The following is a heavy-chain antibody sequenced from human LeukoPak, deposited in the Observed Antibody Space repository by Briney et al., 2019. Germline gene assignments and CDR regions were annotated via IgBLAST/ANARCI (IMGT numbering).Heavy chain of an antibody. Sequence: ASVKVSCKASGYTFTSYDINWVRQATGQGLEWMGWMNPNSGNTGYAQKFQGRVTMTRTTSISTAYMELSSLRSEDTAVYYCARGTDWYYDFWSGYYYYYYCYGMDVWGQGTTVTVSS. V-gene: IGHV1-8*01. CDR3: ARGTDWYYDFWSGYYYYYYCYGMDV. CDR1: GYTFTSYD. CDR2: MNPNSGNT. J-gene: IGHJ6*02. D-gene: IGHD3-3*01.